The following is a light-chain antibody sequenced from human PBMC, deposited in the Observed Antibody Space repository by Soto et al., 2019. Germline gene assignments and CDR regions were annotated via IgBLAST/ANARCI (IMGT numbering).Light chain of an antibody. V-gene: IGKV1-5*01. CDR3: QQYDRYPFT. J-gene: IGKJ3*01. CDR1: QTFSTC. Sequence: DIQMTQSPSTLSASVGDRVTITCRASQTFSTCLAWYQQKPGKAPNLLIYDASTLDSGVPSSFSGSGSGTEFTLTISSLQPDDFATYYCQQYDRYPFTFGPGTKVDIK. CDR2: DAS.